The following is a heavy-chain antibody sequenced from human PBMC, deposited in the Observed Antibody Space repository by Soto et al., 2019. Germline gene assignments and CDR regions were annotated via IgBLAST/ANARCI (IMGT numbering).Heavy chain of an antibody. CDR2: IYGVFYSGGNT. V-gene: IGHV3-53*01. CDR3: ARSPASPGAHYFDY. Sequence: GGSLRLSCAASGFTVSSNQMCWVRQAPGKGLEWVSVIYGVFYSGGNTYYADSVKGRFTISRDNSKNTLYLQMNSLRPEDTAVYYCARSPASPGAHYFDYWGQGT. CDR1: GFTVSSNQ. J-gene: IGHJ4*02. D-gene: IGHD7-27*01.